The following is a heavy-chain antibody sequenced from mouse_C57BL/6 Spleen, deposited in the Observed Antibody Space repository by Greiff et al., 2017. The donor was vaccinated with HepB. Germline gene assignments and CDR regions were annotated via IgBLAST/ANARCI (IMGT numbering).Heavy chain of an antibody. V-gene: IGHV1-80*01. CDR2: IYPGDGDT. J-gene: IGHJ4*01. D-gene: IGHD3-3*01. CDR1: GYAFSSYW. CDR3: ARLGGYYAMDY. Sequence: VQLQESGAELVKPGASVKISCKASGYAFSSYWMNWVKQRPGKGLEWIGQIYPGDGDTNYNGKFKGKATLTADKSSSTAYMQLSSLTSEDSAVYFCARLGGYYAMDYWGQGTSVTVSS.